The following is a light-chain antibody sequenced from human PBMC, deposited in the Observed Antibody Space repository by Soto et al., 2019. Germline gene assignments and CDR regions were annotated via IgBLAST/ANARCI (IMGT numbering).Light chain of an antibody. J-gene: IGKJ5*01. CDR2: AAS. CDR3: QQLKSYPIT. Sequence: DIQLTQSPSFLSASVGDRVTITCRARQGISSYLAWYQQKPRKAPKLLIYAASTLQSGVPSRFSGSESGTEFTLTISSLQPEDFATYYCQQLKSYPITFGQGTRLEIK. CDR1: QGISSY. V-gene: IGKV1-9*01.